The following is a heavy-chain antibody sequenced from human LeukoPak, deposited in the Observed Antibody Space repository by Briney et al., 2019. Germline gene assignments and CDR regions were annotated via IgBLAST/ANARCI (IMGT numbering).Heavy chain of an antibody. D-gene: IGHD3-10*01. CDR2: SDRDGSTT. J-gene: IGHJ4*02. V-gene: IGHV3-74*01. CDR3: ARDRKSGESSEIDF. Sequence: GGSLSLARSPSAFTFRNFWVDWVPAAPGKRPGWVLGSDRDGSTTNYADSVKGRFTVSRDNAKNTLNLQMNSLRAEDTAVYYCARDRKSGESSEIDFWGQGTLVTVSS. CDR1: AFTFRNFW.